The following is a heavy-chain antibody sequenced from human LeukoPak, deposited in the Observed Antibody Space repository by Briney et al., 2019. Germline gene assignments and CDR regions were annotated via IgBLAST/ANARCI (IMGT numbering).Heavy chain of an antibody. CDR2: ISYDGANK. V-gene: IGHV3-30*04. J-gene: IGHJ4*02. Sequence: PGGSLRLSCAASGFTFSSYAMHWVRQAPGKGLEWVAVISYDGANKYYADSVRGRFTISRDNSKNTLYLQMNRLRAEDTAVYYCTRDTCTQLWLTFDYWGQGTLVTVSS. CDR3: TRDTCTQLWLTFDY. CDR1: GFTFSSYA. D-gene: IGHD5-18*01.